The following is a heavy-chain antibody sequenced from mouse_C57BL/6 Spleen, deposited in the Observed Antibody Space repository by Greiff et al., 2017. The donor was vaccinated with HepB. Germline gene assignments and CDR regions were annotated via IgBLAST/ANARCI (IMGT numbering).Heavy chain of an antibody. V-gene: IGHV1-7*01. CDR1: GYTFTSYW. CDR3: ARSDPLLLRPYAGRIDY. D-gene: IGHD1-1*01. CDR2: INPSSGYT. J-gene: IGHJ2*01. Sequence: VKLSCKASGYTFTSYWMHWVKQRPGQGLEWIGYINPSSGYTKYNQKFKDKATLTADKSSSTAYMQLSSLTYEDSAVYYCARSDPLLLRPYAGRIDYWGQGTTLTVSS.